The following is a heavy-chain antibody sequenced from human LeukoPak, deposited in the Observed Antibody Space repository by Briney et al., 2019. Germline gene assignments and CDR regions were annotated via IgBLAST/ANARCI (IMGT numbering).Heavy chain of an antibody. J-gene: IGHJ4*02. CDR2: IIPIFGTA. Sequence: SVKVSCKASGGTFSSYAISWVRQAPGQGLEWMGGIIPIFGTANYAQKFQGRVTITADESTSTAYMELSSLRSEDTAVYYCARDSYNRGYSSGLNYFDYWGQGTLVTVSS. CDR1: GGTFSSYA. V-gene: IGHV1-69*13. CDR3: ARDSYNRGYSSGLNYFDY. D-gene: IGHD6-19*01.